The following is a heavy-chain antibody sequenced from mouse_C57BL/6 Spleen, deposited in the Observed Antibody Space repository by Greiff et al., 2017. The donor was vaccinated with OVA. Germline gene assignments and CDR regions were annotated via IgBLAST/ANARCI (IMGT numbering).Heavy chain of an antibody. J-gene: IGHJ1*03. CDR1: GFSLTSYG. CDR2: IWSGGST. Sequence: QVQLQQSGPGLVQPSQSLSITCTVSGFSLTSYGVHWVRQSPGKGLEWLGVIWSGGSTDYNAAFISRLSISKDNSKSQVFFKMNSLQADDTAIYYCARNSHSNWYFDVWGTGTTVTVSS. D-gene: IGHD2-5*01. CDR3: ARNSHSNWYFDV. V-gene: IGHV2-2*01.